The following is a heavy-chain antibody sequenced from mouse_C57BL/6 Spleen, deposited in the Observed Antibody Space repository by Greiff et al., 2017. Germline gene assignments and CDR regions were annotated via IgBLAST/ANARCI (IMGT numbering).Heavy chain of an antibody. D-gene: IGHD1-1*01. Sequence: VQLQESGAELVRPGASVKLSCKASGYTFTDYYINWVKQRPGQGLEWIARIYPGSGNTYYNEKFKGKATLTAEKSSSTAYMQLSSLTSEDSAVYFCARWGITFDYWGQGTTLTVSS. CDR3: ARWGITFDY. V-gene: IGHV1-76*01. J-gene: IGHJ2*01. CDR2: IYPGSGNT. CDR1: GYTFTDYY.